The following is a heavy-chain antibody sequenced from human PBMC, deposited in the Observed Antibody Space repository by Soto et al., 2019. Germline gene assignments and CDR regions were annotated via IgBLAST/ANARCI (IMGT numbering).Heavy chain of an antibody. Sequence: SVKVSCKASADTFTGYTVTWVRQAPGQGLEWMGGIIPIFGTANYAQKFQGRVTITTNDSTSTAYMELSSLRSEDTAVYYCAIRSSNAYYDFWSGYRNWFDPWGQGTLVTVSS. CDR1: ADTFTGYT. CDR2: IIPIFGTA. CDR3: AIRSSNAYYDFWSGYRNWFDP. D-gene: IGHD3-3*01. V-gene: IGHV1-69*05. J-gene: IGHJ5*02.